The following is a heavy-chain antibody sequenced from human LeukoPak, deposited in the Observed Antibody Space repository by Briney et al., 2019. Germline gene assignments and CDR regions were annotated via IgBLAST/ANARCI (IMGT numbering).Heavy chain of an antibody. CDR3: ARPLRGRYSSSSYPADY. J-gene: IGHJ4*02. D-gene: IGHD6-6*01. Sequence: PGGSLRLSCAASGFTFRSYSMNWVRQAPGKGLEWVSSISSSSSYIYYADSVKGRFTISRDNAKNSLYLQMNSLRAEDTAVYYCARPLRGRYSSSSYPADYWGQGTLVTVSS. CDR1: GFTFRSYS. CDR2: ISSSSSYI. V-gene: IGHV3-21*01.